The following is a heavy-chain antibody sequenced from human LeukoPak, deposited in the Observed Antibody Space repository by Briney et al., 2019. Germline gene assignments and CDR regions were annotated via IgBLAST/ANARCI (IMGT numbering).Heavy chain of an antibody. Sequence: PGESLKISCKGSGYSFTSYWIGWVRQMPGKGLEWMGIIYPGDSDTRYSPSFQGQVTISADKSLSTAYLQWSGLKASDTAMYYCARGCGSYDTAYMNWGQGSPVTVFS. V-gene: IGHV5-51*01. CDR2: IYPGDSDT. CDR3: ARGCGSYDTAYMN. D-gene: IGHD1-26*01. CDR1: GYSFTSYW. J-gene: IGHJ4*02.